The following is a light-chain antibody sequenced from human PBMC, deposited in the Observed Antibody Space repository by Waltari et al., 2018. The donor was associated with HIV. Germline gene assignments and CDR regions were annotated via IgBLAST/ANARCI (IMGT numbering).Light chain of an antibody. CDR3: TSHTLTRVLV. CDR2: GVD. J-gene: IGLJ3*02. V-gene: IGLV2-14*01. CDR1: SLALGLYVF. Sequence: QSALTPPASMSGSPGQSITIPCTVSSLALGLYVFVSWYKPLPNTAPQLLIYGVDRRPPGMTSRFSASKSGDVASLTISGLQAEDEADYYCTSHTLTRVLVFGGGTRLTVL.